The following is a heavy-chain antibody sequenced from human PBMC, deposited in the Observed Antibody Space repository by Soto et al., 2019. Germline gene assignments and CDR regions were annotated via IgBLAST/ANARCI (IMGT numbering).Heavy chain of an antibody. Sequence: EVQLLESGGGLVQPGGSLRLSCAASGFTFSTSAMSWVRQAPGKGLEWVSTISNSDDSTYYADSVKGRFTISRDNSKNTLYLQMNSLRAEDTDVYYCAKAPSSWDAFDIWGQGTVVTVSS. CDR3: AKAPSSWDAFDI. CDR1: GFTFSTSA. V-gene: IGHV3-23*01. D-gene: IGHD2-2*01. J-gene: IGHJ3*02. CDR2: ISNSDDST.